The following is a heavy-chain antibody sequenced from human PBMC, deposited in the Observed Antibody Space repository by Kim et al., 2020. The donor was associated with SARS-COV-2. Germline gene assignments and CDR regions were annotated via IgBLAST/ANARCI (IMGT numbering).Heavy chain of an antibody. CDR3: AKGRSGSINSCYNY. J-gene: IGHJ4*02. V-gene: IGHV3-23*01. CDR1: GFTFNNYA. CDR2: TSSSSDST. Sequence: GGSLRLSCAASGFTFNNYAMSWVRQAPGKGLEWVSVTSSSSDSTYYADSVKGRFTISRDNSNNTLYLQMNSLRADDTAIYYCAKGRSGSINSCYNYWGQGTLVTVS. D-gene: IGHD2-2*01.